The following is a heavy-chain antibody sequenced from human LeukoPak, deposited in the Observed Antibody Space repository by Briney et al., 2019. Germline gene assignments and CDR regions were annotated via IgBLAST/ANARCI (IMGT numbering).Heavy chain of an antibody. Sequence: ESGPTLLHPTQTLTLTFTFSGFSLTTKGVGVGWVRQPPGKAREWLSLLYWDDDKRLSPSLKSRLTITKDTSKNQVVLTMTNMDPVDTATYYCAHISHPWDFWSGYLEAETEGGFDYWGQGTLVTVSS. J-gene: IGHJ4*02. CDR3: AHISHPWDFWSGYLEAETEGGFDY. D-gene: IGHD3-3*01. V-gene: IGHV2-5*02. CDR2: LYWDDDK. CDR1: GFSLTTKGVG.